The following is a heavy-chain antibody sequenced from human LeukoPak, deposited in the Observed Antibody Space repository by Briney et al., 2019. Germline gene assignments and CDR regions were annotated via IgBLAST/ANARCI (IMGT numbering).Heavy chain of an antibody. D-gene: IGHD2-2*01. CDR3: ARSVTYQYFQN. J-gene: IGHJ1*01. Sequence: GGSLRLSCAASGFTVSSNYMSWVRQAPGKGLEWVSVIYSDGRTYYADSVKGRFTISRDNSKNTLYLQMNSLRAEDTAVYYCARSVTYQYFQNWGQGTLVTVSS. CDR2: IYSDGRT. CDR1: GFTVSSNY. V-gene: IGHV3-53*01.